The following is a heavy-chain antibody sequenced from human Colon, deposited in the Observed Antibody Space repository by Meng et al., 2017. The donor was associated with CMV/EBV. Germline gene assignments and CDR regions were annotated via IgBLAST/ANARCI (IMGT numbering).Heavy chain of an antibody. CDR2: INGGGDST. CDR3: AKERHYDGTGAYFQH. J-gene: IGHJ1*01. D-gene: IGHD3-22*01. Sequence: GFTFSSYAMSWVGQAPGKGLEWVSGINGGGDSTHYTDSVKSRFTISRDKSKNTMYLQMNSLRAEDTAVYYCAKERHYDGTGAYFQHWGQGTLVTVSS. CDR1: GFTFSSYA. V-gene: IGHV3-23*01.